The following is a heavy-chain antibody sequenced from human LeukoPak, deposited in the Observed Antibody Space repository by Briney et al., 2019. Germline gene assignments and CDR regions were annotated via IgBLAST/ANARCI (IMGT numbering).Heavy chain of an antibody. V-gene: IGHV4-39*01. J-gene: IGHJ4*02. CDR2: IYYSGST. D-gene: IGHD6-19*01. CDR1: ACSISSSSYY. CDR3: TSPSSGWYEDDY. Sequence: SETLSLTCTVSACSISSSSYYWGWIRQPPGKGLEWIGSIYYSGSTYYDPSLRSRVTISVDTSKNQFSLKLSSVTAADTAVYYCTSPSSGWYEDDYWGQGTLVTVSS.